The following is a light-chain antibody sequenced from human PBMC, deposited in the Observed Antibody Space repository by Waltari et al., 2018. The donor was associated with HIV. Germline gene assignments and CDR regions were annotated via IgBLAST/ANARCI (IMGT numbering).Light chain of an antibody. CDR2: EVT. CDR1: TSDIGAYDS. Sequence: QSALTQPPSASGSLGQSVTISCTGSTSDIGAYDSVSWFQPHPRRAPKPLLDEVTRRPSTASGRFSGSGSGSTAFLTVAGLQPDDEATYFCSSYGDSLRVLFGGGTNVTVL. CDR3: SSYGDSLRVL. J-gene: IGLJ3*02. V-gene: IGLV2-8*01.